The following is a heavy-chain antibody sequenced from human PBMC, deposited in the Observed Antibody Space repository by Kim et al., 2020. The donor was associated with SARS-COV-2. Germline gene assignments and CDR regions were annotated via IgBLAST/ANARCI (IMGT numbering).Heavy chain of an antibody. CDR3: ARGSRTAMVSVLNYFDY. J-gene: IGHJ4*02. D-gene: IGHD5-18*01. Sequence: LKGRVTISVDTSKNQFSLKLSSVTAADTAVYYCARGSRTAMVSVLNYFDYWGQGTLVTVSS. V-gene: IGHV4-34*01.